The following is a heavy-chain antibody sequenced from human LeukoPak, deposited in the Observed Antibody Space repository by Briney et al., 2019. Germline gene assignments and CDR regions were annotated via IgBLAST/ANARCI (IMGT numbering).Heavy chain of an antibody. V-gene: IGHV3-48*01. CDR1: GFTFSSYS. Sequence: PGGSLRLSCAASGFTFSSYSMNWVRQAPGKGLEWVSYISSSSSTIYYADSVKGRFSISRDNAKNSLYLQMNSLRAEDTAVYYCARDPTYYYDSSGYPMDYYYYMDVWGKGTTVTVSS. J-gene: IGHJ6*03. CDR3: ARDPTYYYDSSGYPMDYYYYMDV. D-gene: IGHD3-22*01. CDR2: ISSSSSTI.